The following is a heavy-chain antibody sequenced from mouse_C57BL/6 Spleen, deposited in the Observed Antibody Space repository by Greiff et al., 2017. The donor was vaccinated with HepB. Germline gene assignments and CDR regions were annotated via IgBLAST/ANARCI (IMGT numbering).Heavy chain of an antibody. V-gene: IGHV6-3*01. CDR3: TGGTFDFDY. Sequence: EVKLMESGGGLVQPGGSMKLSCVASGFTFSNYWMNWVRQSPEKGLEWVAQIRLKSDNYATHYADSVKGRFTISRDDSKSSVYLQMNNLRAEDTGIYYCTGGTFDFDYWGQGTTLTVSS. CDR1: GFTFSNYW. CDR2: IRLKSDNYAT. D-gene: IGHD3-3*01. J-gene: IGHJ2*01.